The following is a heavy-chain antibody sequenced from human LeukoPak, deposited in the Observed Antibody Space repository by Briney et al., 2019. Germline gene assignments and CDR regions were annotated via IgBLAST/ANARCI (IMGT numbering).Heavy chain of an antibody. V-gene: IGHV3-43D*03. J-gene: IGHJ4*02. D-gene: IGHD5-18*01. Sequence: PGGSLRLSCAASGFTFDDYAMHWVRQAPGKGLEWVSLISWDGGSTYYADSVKGRFTISRDNSKNSLYLQMNSLRAEDTALYYCAKDQGYSYGYAVDSSGQGTLVTVSS. CDR1: GFTFDDYA. CDR3: AKDQGYSYGYAVDS. CDR2: ISWDGGST.